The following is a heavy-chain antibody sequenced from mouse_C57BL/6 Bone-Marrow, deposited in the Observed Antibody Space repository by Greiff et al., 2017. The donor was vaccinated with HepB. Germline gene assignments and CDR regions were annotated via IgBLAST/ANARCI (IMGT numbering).Heavy chain of an antibody. J-gene: IGHJ2*01. Sequence: VQLKESGTVLARPGASVKMSCKTSGYTFTSYWMHWVKQRPGQGLEWIGAIYPGNSDTSYNQKFKGKAKLTAVTSASTAYMELSSLTNEDSAVYYCTISITTVVATDYWGQGTTLTGSS. CDR2: IYPGNSDT. V-gene: IGHV1-5*01. CDR3: TISITTVVATDY. CDR1: GYTFTSYW. D-gene: IGHD1-1*01.